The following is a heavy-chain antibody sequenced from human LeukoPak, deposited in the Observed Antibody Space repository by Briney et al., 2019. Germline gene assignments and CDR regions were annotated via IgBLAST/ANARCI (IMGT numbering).Heavy chain of an antibody. CDR2: ISSSSSNI. V-gene: IGHV3-21*01. J-gene: IGHJ4*02. CDR3: AKELRYVLYGSTGNYYPDF. D-gene: IGHD3-10*01. CDR1: GFTLSSYS. Sequence: SGGSLRLSCAASGFTLSSYSMNWVRQAPGKGLEWVSSISSSSSNIYYADSVKGRFTISRDNAKNSLYLQMNSLRIEDTAVYYCAKELRYVLYGSTGNYYPDFWGQGTLVTVSS.